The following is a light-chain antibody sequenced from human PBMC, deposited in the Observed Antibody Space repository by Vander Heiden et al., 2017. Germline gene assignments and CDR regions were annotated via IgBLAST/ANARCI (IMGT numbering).Light chain of an antibody. Sequence: DILMTQSPATLSASVGERITITCRASQSISSYLNWYQQKPGKPPKILIYEASYIHSGIPAKFSGSGSGTEFTLTIDSLQPEDFATYYCQQTYESPRTFGQGTKVDIK. CDR1: QSISSY. V-gene: IGKV1-39*01. CDR2: EAS. J-gene: IGKJ1*01. CDR3: QQTYESPRT.